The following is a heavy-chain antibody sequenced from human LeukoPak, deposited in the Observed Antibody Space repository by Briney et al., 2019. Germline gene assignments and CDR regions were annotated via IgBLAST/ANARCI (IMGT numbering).Heavy chain of an antibody. Sequence: GGSLRLSCAASGFXFSSHWMHWVRQPPGKGLVWVSRIKSDGSTTTYADSVKGRFTISRDNAKNTLYLQMNSPRVEDTAVYYCAESRDAYNDFDYWGQGTLVTVSS. J-gene: IGHJ4*02. CDR2: IKSDGSTT. CDR1: GFXFSSHW. V-gene: IGHV3-74*01. D-gene: IGHD5-24*01. CDR3: AESRDAYNDFDY.